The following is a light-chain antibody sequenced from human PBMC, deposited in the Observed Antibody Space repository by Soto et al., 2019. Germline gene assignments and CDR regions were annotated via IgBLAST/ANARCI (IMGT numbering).Light chain of an antibody. J-gene: IGKJ4*01. V-gene: IGKV1-39*01. CDR2: AAS. CDR3: QQTYRTPLT. CDR1: QYIGRY. Sequence: DIQMTQSPSSLSASVGDRVTITCRAGQYIGRYLNWYQQKPGKAPKLLIYAASSLHSGVPSRFSGSGAGTDFTLTISSLQPEDFATCSFQQTYRTPLTFGGGTKVEIK.